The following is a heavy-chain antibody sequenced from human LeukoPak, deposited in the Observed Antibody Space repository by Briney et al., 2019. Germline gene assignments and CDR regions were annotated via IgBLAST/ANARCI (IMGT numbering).Heavy chain of an antibody. D-gene: IGHD5-12*01. CDR3: AKDRTRMVATLNWFDP. Sequence: GGSLRLSCAASGFTFSDYYMSWIRQAPGKGLEWVSYISSSGSTIYYADSVKGRFTISRDNSKNTLYLQMNSLRAEDTAVYYCAKDRTRMVATLNWFDPWGQGTLVTVSS. J-gene: IGHJ5*02. V-gene: IGHV3-11*01. CDR1: GFTFSDYY. CDR2: ISSSGSTI.